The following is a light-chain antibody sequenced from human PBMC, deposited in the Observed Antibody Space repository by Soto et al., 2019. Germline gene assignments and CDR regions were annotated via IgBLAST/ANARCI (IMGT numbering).Light chain of an antibody. Sequence: DIVLTQSPATLSLSPWERATLSCRSSQSVSSNLAWYQHKPGQPPRLLIYDASSRATGSPARFSGSGSGTDFTLTISSLEPEDSAVYYCQQRSNWPPTLTFGGGTKVDI. J-gene: IGKJ4*01. V-gene: IGKV3-11*01. CDR2: DAS. CDR3: QQRSNWPPTLT. CDR1: QSVSSN.